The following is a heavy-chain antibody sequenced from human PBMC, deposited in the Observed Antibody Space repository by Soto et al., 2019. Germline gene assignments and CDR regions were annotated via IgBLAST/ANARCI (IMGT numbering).Heavy chain of an antibody. Sequence: PGGSLRLSCAASGFTFSNSAMTWVRQAPGKGLEWVSALSESGRSTYYADSVKGRFTVSRDNSKNILYLQMNSLRVEDTAVYYCAKDRGLSYGTDPWGQGSLVTVSS. V-gene: IGHV3-23*01. J-gene: IGHJ5*02. CDR2: LSESGRST. CDR1: GFTFSNSA. D-gene: IGHD3-10*01. CDR3: AKDRGLSYGTDP.